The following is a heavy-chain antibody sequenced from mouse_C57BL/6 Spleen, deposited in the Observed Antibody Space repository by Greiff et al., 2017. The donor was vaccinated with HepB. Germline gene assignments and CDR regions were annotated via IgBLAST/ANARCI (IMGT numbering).Heavy chain of an antibody. CDR2: ISSGGDYI. J-gene: IGHJ3*01. CDR3: TRDEGLRGWFAY. D-gene: IGHD2-2*01. Sequence: EVMLVESGEGLVKPGGSLKLSCAASGFTFSSYAMSWVRQTPEKRLEWVAYISSGGDYIYYADTVKGRFTISRDNARNTLYLQMSSLKSEDTAMYYCTRDEGLRGWFAYWGQGTLVTVSA. V-gene: IGHV5-9-1*02. CDR1: GFTFSSYA.